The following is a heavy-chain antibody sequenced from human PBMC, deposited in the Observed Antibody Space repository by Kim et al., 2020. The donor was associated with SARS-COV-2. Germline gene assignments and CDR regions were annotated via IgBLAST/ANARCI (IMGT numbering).Heavy chain of an antibody. V-gene: IGHV4-39*07. CDR3: ASPVIYGDYAGMDV. D-gene: IGHD4-17*01. CDR2: IYYSGST. Sequence: SETLSLTCTVSGGSISSSSYYWGWIRQPPGKGLEWIGSIYYSGSTYYNPSLKSRVTISVDTSKNQFSLKLSSVTAADTAVYYCASPVIYGDYAGMDVWGQGTTVTVSS. CDR1: GGSISSSSYY. J-gene: IGHJ6*02.